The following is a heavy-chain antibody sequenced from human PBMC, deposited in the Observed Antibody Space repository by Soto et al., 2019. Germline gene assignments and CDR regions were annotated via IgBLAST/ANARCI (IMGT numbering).Heavy chain of an antibody. CDR2: ISHGGTT. D-gene: IGHD5-18*01. Sequence: QVHLQQWGAGLLKPSATLSLTCSVSGGSFTDYYWTWILQPPGKLLEWIGEISHGGTTKDNPFLHRRVTMSIDTSRNQLSLNLTPVTAADTAVYYSATGHTLRMTLGLAAEKMRKQLDSWGQGILVTVSS. CDR3: ATGHTLRMTLGLAAEKMRKQLDS. V-gene: IGHV4-34*02. J-gene: IGHJ4*02. CDR1: GGSFTDYY.